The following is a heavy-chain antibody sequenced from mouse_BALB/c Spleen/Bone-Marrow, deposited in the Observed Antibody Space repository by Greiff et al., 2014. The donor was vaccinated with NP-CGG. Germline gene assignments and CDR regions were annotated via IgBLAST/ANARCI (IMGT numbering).Heavy chain of an antibody. CDR3: NAEHGNYHYFDY. Sequence: EVKLQESGAELVRSGASVKLSCTASGFNIKDYYMHWVKQRLEQGLEWIGWIDPGNGDTEYAPKFQGKATMTADTSSNTAYLQLSSLTSEDTAVYYCNAEHGNYHYFDYWGQGTTLTVSS. CDR2: IDPGNGDT. CDR1: GFNIKDYY. D-gene: IGHD6-1*01. J-gene: IGHJ2*01. V-gene: IGHV14-4*02.